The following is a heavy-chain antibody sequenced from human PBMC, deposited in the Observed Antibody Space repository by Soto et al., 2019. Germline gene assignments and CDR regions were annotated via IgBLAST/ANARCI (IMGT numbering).Heavy chain of an antibody. D-gene: IGHD6-19*01. CDR2: VSGSGGTT. CDR3: ARCTVDTIVTSGWCHYLDP. J-gene: IGHJ5*02. Sequence: EVQLLDSGGGLVQPGGSLRLSCAASGFTFSSSAMSWVRQAPGKGLEWVSAVSGSGGTTYYADSVRGGFTISRDNSKNTLYLQMNCLTAEDTAIYFCARCTVDTIVTSGWCHYLDPWGQGTLVTVSS. CDR1: GFTFSSSA. V-gene: IGHV3-23*01.